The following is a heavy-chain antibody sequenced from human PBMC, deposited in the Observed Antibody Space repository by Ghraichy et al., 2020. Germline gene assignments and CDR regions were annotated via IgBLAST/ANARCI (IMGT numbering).Heavy chain of an antibody. D-gene: IGHD5-18*01. CDR1: GYTFSDHY. CDR3: AREGTPGYSRMDV. CDR2: INPNSDGT. V-gene: IGHV1-2*02. J-gene: IGHJ6*02. Sequence: ASVKVSCKASGYTFSDHYIYWVRQAPGQGLEWMGWINPNSDGTNYAQHFQGRVTMTWDTSISTVYMELRRLTSDDTARYYCAREGTPGYSRMDVWGQGTTVTASS.